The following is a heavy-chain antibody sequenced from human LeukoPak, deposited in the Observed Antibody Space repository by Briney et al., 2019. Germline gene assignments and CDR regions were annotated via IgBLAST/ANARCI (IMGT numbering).Heavy chain of an antibody. J-gene: IGHJ3*02. CDR2: IIPIFGTA. D-gene: IGHD3-16*01. CDR1: GGTFSSYA. Sequence: SVKVSCKASGGTFSSYAISWVRQAPGQGLEWMGRIIPIFGTANYAQKFQGRVTITADESTSTAYMELSSLRSEDTAVYYCAILGLYDLGAFDIWGQGTMVTVSS. V-gene: IGHV1-69*15. CDR3: AILGLYDLGAFDI.